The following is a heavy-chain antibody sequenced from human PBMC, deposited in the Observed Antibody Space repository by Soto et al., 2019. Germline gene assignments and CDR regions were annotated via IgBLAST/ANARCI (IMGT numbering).Heavy chain of an antibody. Sequence: QVQLVQSAAEVKKPGSSVKVSCKASGGTLSSYVISWVRQAPGQGLEWMGGIIPIFGTTTYGEKFQGRVTITADESTSTTYMESSSLKSEDTAVYYCARDPRQDCSGETCYYSWGQGTLVTVSS. CDR3: ARDPRQDCSGETCYYS. D-gene: IGHD2-15*01. CDR1: GGTLSSYV. J-gene: IGHJ4*02. V-gene: IGHV1-69*01. CDR2: IIPIFGTT.